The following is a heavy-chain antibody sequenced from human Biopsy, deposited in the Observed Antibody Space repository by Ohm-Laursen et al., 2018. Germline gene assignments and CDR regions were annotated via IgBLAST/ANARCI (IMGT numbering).Heavy chain of an antibody. CDR1: GGSIGSFF. CDR2: IYYSGST. V-gene: IGHV4-59*01. J-gene: IGHJ4*02. Sequence: SETLSLTCTVSGGSIGSFFWSWIRQPPGKGLEWIGYIYYSGSTNYNPSLRSRVTISVDSSKNQFSLELSPVTAAETAVYYCARVGAGAPSIDYFDYWGQGALVTVSS. D-gene: IGHD1-26*01. CDR3: ARVGAGAPSIDYFDY.